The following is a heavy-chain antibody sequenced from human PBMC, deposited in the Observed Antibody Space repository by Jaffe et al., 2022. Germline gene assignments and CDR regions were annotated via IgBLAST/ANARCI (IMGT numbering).Heavy chain of an antibody. Sequence: QVQLVESGGGVVQPGRSLRLSCAASGFTFSSYGMHWVRQAPGKGLEWVAVISYDGSNKYYADSVKGRFTISRDNSKNTLYLQMNSLRAEDTAVYYCAKDARRYCSSTSCQGGLFDYWGQGTLVTVSS. CDR1: GFTFSSYG. J-gene: IGHJ4*02. CDR3: AKDARRYCSSTSCQGGLFDY. CDR2: ISYDGSNK. V-gene: IGHV3-30*18. D-gene: IGHD2-2*01.